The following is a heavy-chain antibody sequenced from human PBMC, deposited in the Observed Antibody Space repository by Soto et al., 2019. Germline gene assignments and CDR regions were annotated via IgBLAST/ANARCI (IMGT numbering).Heavy chain of an antibody. Sequence: PGGSLRLSCAASGFTVSSNYMSWARQAPGKGLEWVSVIYSGGSTYYADSVKGRFTISRHNSKNTLYLQMNSLRAEDTAVYYCASSNPFLSGAPDAFDIWGQGTMVTVSS. J-gene: IGHJ3*02. V-gene: IGHV3-53*04. CDR3: ASSNPFLSGAPDAFDI. CDR1: GFTVSSNY. CDR2: IYSGGST. D-gene: IGHD3-10*01.